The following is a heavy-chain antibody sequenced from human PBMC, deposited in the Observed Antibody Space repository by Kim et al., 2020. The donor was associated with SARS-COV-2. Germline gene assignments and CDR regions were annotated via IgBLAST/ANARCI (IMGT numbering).Heavy chain of an antibody. CDR3: ARGRAPSGSYFDY. J-gene: IGHJ4*02. CDR2: ISSNGGST. D-gene: IGHD1-26*01. V-gene: IGHV3-64*01. CDR1: GFTFSSYA. Sequence: GGSLRLSCAASGFTFSSYAMHWVRQAPGKGLEYVSAISSNGGSTYYANSVKGRFTISRDNSKNTLYLQMGSLRAEDMAVFYCARGRAPSGSYFDYWGQGT.